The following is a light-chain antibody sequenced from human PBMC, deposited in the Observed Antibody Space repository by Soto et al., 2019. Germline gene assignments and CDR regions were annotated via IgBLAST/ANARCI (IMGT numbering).Light chain of an antibody. Sequence: QSALTQPASVSGSPGQSITISCTGTSSDVGGYNYVSWYQQHPGKAPKLMIYDVSTRPSGVSNRFSGSKSGNTASLTISGLQADDEADYYYSSYTSSSTLPYVFGTGTKLTVL. CDR3: SSYTSSSTLPYV. CDR2: DVS. J-gene: IGLJ1*01. V-gene: IGLV2-14*01. CDR1: SSDVGGYNY.